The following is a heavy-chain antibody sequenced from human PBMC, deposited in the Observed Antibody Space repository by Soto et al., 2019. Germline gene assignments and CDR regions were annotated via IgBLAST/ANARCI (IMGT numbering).Heavy chain of an antibody. D-gene: IGHD6-13*01. V-gene: IGHV3-23*01. CDR2: ISGSGGST. J-gene: IGHJ6*02. Sequence: EVQLLESGGGLVQPGGSLRLSCAASGFTFSSYAMSWVRQAPGKGLEWVSAISGSGGSTYYADSVKGRFTISRDNSKNTRYLQMNSLRAEDTAVYYCAKVGYSSSSFGMDVWGQGTTVTVSS. CDR3: AKVGYSSSSFGMDV. CDR1: GFTFSSYA.